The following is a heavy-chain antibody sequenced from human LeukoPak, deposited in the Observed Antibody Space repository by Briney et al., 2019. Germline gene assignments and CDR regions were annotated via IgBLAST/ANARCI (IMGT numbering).Heavy chain of an antibody. D-gene: IGHD1-26*01. CDR2: INPNSGGT. Sequence: ASVKVSCKASGYTFTGYYMHWVRQAPGQGLEWMGWINPNSGGTNYARKFQGRVTMTRDTSISTAYMELSRLRSDDTAVYYCARDPGYYSSPYYFDYWGQGTLVTVSS. CDR1: GYTFTGYY. V-gene: IGHV1-2*02. CDR3: ARDPGYYSSPYYFDY. J-gene: IGHJ4*02.